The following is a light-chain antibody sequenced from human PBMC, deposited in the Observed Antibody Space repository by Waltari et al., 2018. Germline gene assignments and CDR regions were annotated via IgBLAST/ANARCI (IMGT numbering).Light chain of an antibody. J-gene: IGLJ2*01. CDR1: NLGRTN. V-gene: IGLV3-9*01. CDR3: QVWDSSTVV. CDR2: RDN. Sequence: SYDLTQPPSVSVALGQTARIPCGGTNLGRTNVHGYQQKPGQAPVLVNYRDNNRPSGIPERFSGSNSGNTATLTISRAQAGDEADYYCQVWDSSTVVFGGGTKLTVL.